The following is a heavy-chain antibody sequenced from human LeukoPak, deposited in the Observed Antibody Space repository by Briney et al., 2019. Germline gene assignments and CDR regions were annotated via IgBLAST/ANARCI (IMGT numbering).Heavy chain of an antibody. J-gene: IGHJ4*02. CDR1: GFTFPYYD. V-gene: IGHV3-13*01. CDR3: ARRPGLIAGAADTFDC. D-gene: IGHD1-26*01. Sequence: GGSLRLSCAASGFTFPYYDMHWVREPTGKGLEGVSGIGSASDTYYSDSVKGRLTISSETAKNSVYLQMNRLRAEDTAVYFCARRPGLIAGAADTFDCWGQGTLITVSS. CDR2: IGSASDT.